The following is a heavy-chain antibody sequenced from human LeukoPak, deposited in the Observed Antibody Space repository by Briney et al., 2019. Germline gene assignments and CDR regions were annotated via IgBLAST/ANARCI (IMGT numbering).Heavy chain of an antibody. CDR2: ISSSSSYI. D-gene: IGHD3-22*01. CDR3: ARDRTYYYDSSGYYSPSPIDY. Sequence: NPGGSLRLSCAASGFTFSSYSMNWVRQAPGKGLEWVSSISSSSSYIYYADSVKGRFTISRDNAKNSLYLQMNNLRAEDTAVYYCARDRTYYYDSSGYYSPSPIDYWGQGTLVTVSS. J-gene: IGHJ4*02. V-gene: IGHV3-21*01. CDR1: GFTFSSYS.